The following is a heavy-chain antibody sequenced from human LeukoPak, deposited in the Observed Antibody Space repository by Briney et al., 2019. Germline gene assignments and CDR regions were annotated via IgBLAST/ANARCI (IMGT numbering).Heavy chain of an antibody. CDR3: AKDQSRREYGSGSYDY. D-gene: IGHD3-10*01. V-gene: IGHV3-9*01. CDR1: GFTFDDYA. J-gene: IGHJ4*02. Sequence: PGGSLRLSCAASGFTFDDYAMHWVRRAPGKGLEWVSGISWNSGSIGYADSVKGRFTVSRDNAKNSLYLQMNSLRAEDTALYYCAKDQSRREYGSGSYDYWGQGTLVTVSS. CDR2: ISWNSGSI.